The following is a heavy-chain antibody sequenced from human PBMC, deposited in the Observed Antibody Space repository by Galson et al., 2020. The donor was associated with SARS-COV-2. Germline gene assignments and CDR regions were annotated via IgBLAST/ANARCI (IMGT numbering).Heavy chain of an antibody. CDR1: GFTFSSFA. CDR2: VFVSGDRT. D-gene: IGHD3-16*01. V-gene: IGHV3-23*01. J-gene: IGHJ4*02. CDR3: AKAHTGTYVYYFDY. Sequence: GGSLRLSCAASGFTFSSFAMSWVRQAPGKGPEWVPVVFVSGDRTIYADSVKGRFTISRDNSRDTLYLQMNSLRAEDTAVYYCAKAHTGTYVYYFDYWGQGTLVTVSS.